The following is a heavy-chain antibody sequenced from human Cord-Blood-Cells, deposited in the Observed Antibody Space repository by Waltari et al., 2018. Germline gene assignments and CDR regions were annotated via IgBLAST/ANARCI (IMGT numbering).Heavy chain of an antibody. D-gene: IGHD6-19*01. V-gene: IGHV1-8*03. J-gene: IGHJ3*02. CDR2: MNPNSGNT. CDR3: ARAPIVQQWLDAFDI. CDR1: GYTFTSYD. Sequence: QVQLVQSGAEVKKPGASVKVSCKASGYTFTSYDINWVRQATGQGLEWMGWMNPNSGNTGYEQKFQGGVTITRNTSISTAYMELSSLRSEDTAVYYCARAPIVQQWLDAFDIWGQGTMVTVSS.